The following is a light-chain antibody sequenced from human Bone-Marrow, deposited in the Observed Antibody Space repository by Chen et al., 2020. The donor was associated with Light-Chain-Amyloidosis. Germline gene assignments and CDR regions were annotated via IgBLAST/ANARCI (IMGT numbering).Light chain of an antibody. CDR1: SGINVGPYY. CDR3: MRWYSNTWV. Sequence: QAVLTQPASLSASPGASASLTCTLRSGINVGPYYIYWYKQKPGSPPHHLLSHKSDSDKRLGSGVPSRFSGSKAASANAAILLISGLQSEDEAGYYCMRWYSNTWVFGGGTKLTVL. CDR2: HKSDSDK. J-gene: IGLJ3*02. V-gene: IGLV5-45*01.